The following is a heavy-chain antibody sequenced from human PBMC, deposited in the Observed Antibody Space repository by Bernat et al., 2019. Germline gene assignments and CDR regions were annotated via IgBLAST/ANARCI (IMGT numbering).Heavy chain of an antibody. V-gene: IGHV3-23*01. D-gene: IGHD3-16*02. CDR1: GFTFSSYA. Sequence: EVPLLETAGGLVQPGGSLRLSCAASGFTFSSYAMSWVRQAPGKGLEWVSAISGSGGSTYYADSVKGRFTISRDNSKNTLYLQMNSLRAEDTAVYYCAKNSYYDYVWGSYRPHDAFDIWGQGTMFSGS. J-gene: IGHJ3*02. CDR2: ISGSGGST. CDR3: AKNSYYDYVWGSYRPHDAFDI.